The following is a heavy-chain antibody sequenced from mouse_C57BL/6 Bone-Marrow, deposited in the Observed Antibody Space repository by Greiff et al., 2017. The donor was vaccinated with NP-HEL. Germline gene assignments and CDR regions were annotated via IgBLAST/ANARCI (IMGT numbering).Heavy chain of an antibody. CDR3: ARNLGTGTKFAY. V-gene: IGHV2-2*01. CDR1: GFSLTSYG. CDR2: IWSGGST. D-gene: IGHD4-1*01. J-gene: IGHJ3*01. Sequence: QVQLQQSGPGLVQPSQSLSITCTVSGFSLTSYGVHWVRQSPGKGLEWLGVIWSGGSTDYNAAFISRLSISKDNSKSQVFFKMNSLQADDTAIYYCARNLGTGTKFAYWGQGTLVTVSA.